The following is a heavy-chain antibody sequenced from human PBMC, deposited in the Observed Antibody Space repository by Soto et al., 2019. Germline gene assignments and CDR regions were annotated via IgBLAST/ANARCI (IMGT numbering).Heavy chain of an antibody. D-gene: IGHD2-8*01. J-gene: IGHJ6*02. CDR1: GFMFSTYA. CDR3: ARDLGLYDRYSYYGMDV. Sequence: GGSLRLSCAASGFMFSTYAMHWVRQAPGQGLDWVAVISYDGSNKYSADSVKGRLTISRDNSKNTLYLQLNSLTPEDSAVYYCARDLGLYDRYSYYGMDVWGQGTTVTVSS. CDR2: ISYDGSNK. V-gene: IGHV3-30-3*01.